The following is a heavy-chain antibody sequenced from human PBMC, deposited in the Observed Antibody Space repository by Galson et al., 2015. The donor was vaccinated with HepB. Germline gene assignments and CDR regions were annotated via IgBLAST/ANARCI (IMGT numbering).Heavy chain of an antibody. CDR3: AKDTPGQFGVVTHPY. CDR2: ISGSGGST. J-gene: IGHJ4*02. V-gene: IGHV3-23*01. Sequence: LRLSCAASGFTFSSYAMSWVRPAPGKRLEWVSAISGSGGSTYYADSVKGRFTISRDNSKNTLYLQMNSLRAEDTAVYYCAKDTPGQFGVVTHPYWGQGTLVTVSS. D-gene: IGHD3-3*01. CDR1: GFTFSSYA.